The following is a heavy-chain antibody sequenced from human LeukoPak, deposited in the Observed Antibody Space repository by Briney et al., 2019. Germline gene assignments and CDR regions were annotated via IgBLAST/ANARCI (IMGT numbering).Heavy chain of an antibody. CDR1: GYTFTGYY. D-gene: IGHD3-16*02. CDR2: INPNSGGT. J-gene: IGHJ4*02. Sequence: ASVKVSCKASGYTFTGYYMHWVRQAPGQGLEWMGWINPNSGGTNYAQKFQGRVTMTRDTSISTAYMELSRLRSDDTAVYYCARADYAWGSYRYTKLDYWGQGTLVTVSS. V-gene: IGHV1-2*02. CDR3: ARADYAWGSYRYTKLDY.